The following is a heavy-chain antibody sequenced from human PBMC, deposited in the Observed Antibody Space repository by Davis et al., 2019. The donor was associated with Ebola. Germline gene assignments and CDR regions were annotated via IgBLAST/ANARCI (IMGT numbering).Heavy chain of an antibody. D-gene: IGHD6-19*01. CDR1: GGTFTSFG. J-gene: IGHJ6*04. CDR3: ARDSSGWYGYGMDV. Sequence: ASVKVSCKASGGTFTSFGVSWMRQAPGQGLEWMGRINPNSGGTNYAQKFQGRVTMTRDTSISTAYMELSRLRSDDTAVYYCARDSSGWYGYGMDVWGKGTTVTVSS. CDR2: INPNSGGT. V-gene: IGHV1-2*06.